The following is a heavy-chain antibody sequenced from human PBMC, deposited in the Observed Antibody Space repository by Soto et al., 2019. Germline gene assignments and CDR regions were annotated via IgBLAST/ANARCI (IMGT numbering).Heavy chain of an antibody. CDR3: VKDTDSSGWYPGYFDS. CDR1: GYSFTSYW. V-gene: IGHV5-51*01. CDR2: IYPGDSDT. D-gene: IGHD6-19*01. J-gene: IGHJ4*02. Sequence: GESLKISCKGSGYSFTSYWIGWVRQMPGKGLEWMGIIYPGDSDTRYSPSFQGQVTISADKSISTAYLQINSLRTEDTAVYYCVKDTDSSGWYPGYFDSWGQGTLVTVSS.